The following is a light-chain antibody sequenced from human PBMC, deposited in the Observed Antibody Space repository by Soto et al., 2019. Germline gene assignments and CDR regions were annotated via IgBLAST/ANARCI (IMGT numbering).Light chain of an antibody. J-gene: IGKJ1*01. Sequence: DIQMTQSPSTLSGSVGDRVTITCRASQTISSWLAWYQQKAGEAPKLLIYDASNLESGVPSRFSGSGSGTEFTLTISSLQPDDFASYYCQQYDSFWTFGQGTKVDI. CDR2: DAS. CDR1: QTISSW. CDR3: QQYDSFWT. V-gene: IGKV1-5*01.